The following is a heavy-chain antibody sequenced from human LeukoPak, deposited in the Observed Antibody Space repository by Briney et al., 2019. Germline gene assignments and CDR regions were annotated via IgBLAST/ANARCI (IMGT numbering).Heavy chain of an antibody. Sequence: PSETLSLTCAVYGGSFSGYYWSWIRQPPGKGLEWIGEINHSGSTNYNPSLKSRVTISVDTSKNQFSLKLSSVTAADTAVYYCARDQAARGYCSGGSCYTGLDYWGQGTLVTVSS. J-gene: IGHJ4*02. CDR3: ARDQAARGYCSGGSCYTGLDY. CDR1: GGSFSGYY. V-gene: IGHV4-34*01. D-gene: IGHD2-15*01. CDR2: INHSGST.